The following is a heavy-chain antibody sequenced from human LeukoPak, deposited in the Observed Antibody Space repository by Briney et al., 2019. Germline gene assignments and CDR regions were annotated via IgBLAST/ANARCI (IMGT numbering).Heavy chain of an antibody. CDR3: ARGWELDY. V-gene: IGHV1-18*04. J-gene: IGHJ4*02. Sequence: ASVKVSCKASGYTFTGYYMHWVRQAPGQGLEWMGWISTYNTNTQYAQKLQGRVTMTTDTSASTASMDLRSLTSDDTAVYYCARGWELDYWGQGTLVTVSS. CDR2: ISTYNTNT. CDR1: GYTFTGYY. D-gene: IGHD1-26*01.